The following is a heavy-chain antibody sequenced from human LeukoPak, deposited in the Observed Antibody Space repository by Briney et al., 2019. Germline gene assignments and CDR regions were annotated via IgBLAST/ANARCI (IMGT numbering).Heavy chain of an antibody. CDR3: AELGITMIGGV. CDR1: GW. Sequence: GGSLRLSCAASGWMHWVRQAPGKGLEWVANIKQDGSEKYYVDSVKGRFTISRDNAKNSLYLQMNSLRAEDTAVYYCAELGITMIGGVWGKGTTVTISS. V-gene: IGHV3-7*01. J-gene: IGHJ6*04. D-gene: IGHD3-10*02. CDR2: IKQDGSEK.